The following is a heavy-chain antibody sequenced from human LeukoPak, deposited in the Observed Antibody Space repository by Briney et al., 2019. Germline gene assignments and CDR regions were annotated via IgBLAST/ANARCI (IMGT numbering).Heavy chain of an antibody. CDR2: IYYSGST. Sequence: SETLSLTCTVSGGSMNDYYWSWIRQPPGKGLEWIGYIYYSGSTNYNPSLKSRVTISVDTSKNQFSLKLSSVTAADTAVYYCASSLVVDIVATIRDDAFGIWGQGTMVTVSS. J-gene: IGHJ3*02. CDR3: ASSLVVDIVATIRDDAFGI. CDR1: GGSMNDYY. D-gene: IGHD5-12*01. V-gene: IGHV4-59*01.